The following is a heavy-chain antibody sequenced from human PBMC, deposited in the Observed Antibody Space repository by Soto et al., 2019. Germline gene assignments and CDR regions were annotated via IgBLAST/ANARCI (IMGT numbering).Heavy chain of an antibody. CDR3: AKGRQYQLPHLQLDY. Sequence: EVQLLESGGGLEQPGGSLRLSCAASGFTFSSYAMSWVRQAPGKGLEWVSAISGSGGSTYYADSVKGRFTISRDNSKNTVYLQLSSLRAEDTAVYYCAKGRQYQLPHLQLDYWGQGTLVTVSS. CDR2: ISGSGGST. CDR1: GFTFSSYA. D-gene: IGHD2-2*01. V-gene: IGHV3-23*01. J-gene: IGHJ4*02.